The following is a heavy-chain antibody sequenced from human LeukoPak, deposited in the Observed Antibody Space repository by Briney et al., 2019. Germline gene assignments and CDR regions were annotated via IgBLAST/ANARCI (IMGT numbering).Heavy chain of an antibody. CDR2: IYSGGTT. Sequence: GGPLRLSCAASGFTVSSNYMSGVRQPRGKGQEWVSDIYSGGTTFYADSVKGRFTISRDNSKNTLYLQMNSLRADDTAVYYCAKLKAWYEEGYFDYWGQGTVVTVSS. V-gene: IGHV3-53*01. CDR3: AKLKAWYEEGYFDY. CDR1: GFTVSSNY. D-gene: IGHD6-13*01. J-gene: IGHJ4*02.